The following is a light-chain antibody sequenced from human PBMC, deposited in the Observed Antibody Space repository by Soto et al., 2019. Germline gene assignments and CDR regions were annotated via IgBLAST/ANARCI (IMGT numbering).Light chain of an antibody. CDR2: DAS. V-gene: IGKV3D-15*01. CDR1: QRVSNH. J-gene: IGKJ5*01. CDR3: EQYNNWPIT. Sequence: ETVMTQSPVTLSVSPGDTATLSCRASQRVSNHFAWYQQKPGQAPRLLIYDASNRATGIPARFSGSGSGTEFTLTISSLQSEDFAVYYCEQYNNWPITFGQGTRLEIK.